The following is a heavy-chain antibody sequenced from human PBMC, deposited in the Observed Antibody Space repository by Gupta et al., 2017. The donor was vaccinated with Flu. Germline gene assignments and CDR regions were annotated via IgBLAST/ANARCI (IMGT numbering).Heavy chain of an antibody. CDR3: AKDLSAKDSSGWYSN. CDR2: ISYDGSNK. V-gene: IGHV3-30*18. Sequence: AAGGFTFSSYGMHWVRQAPGKGLEWVAVISYDGSNKYYADSVKGRFTISRDNSKNTLYLQMNSLRAEDTAVYYCAKDLSAKDSSGWYSNWGQGTLVTVSS. CDR1: GFTFSSYG. D-gene: IGHD6-19*01. J-gene: IGHJ4*02.